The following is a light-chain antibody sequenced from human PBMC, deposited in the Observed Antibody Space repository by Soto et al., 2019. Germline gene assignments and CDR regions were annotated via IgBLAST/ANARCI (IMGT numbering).Light chain of an antibody. CDR3: QHDNSFTFT. Sequence: DIQMTQSPPTLSASVGDRVTITCRASQSINNWLAWHQQKPGKAPKVLIYKASSLESGVPSRFSGSGSGTECTLTISSLQPDDVATYYFQHDNSFTFTFGGGTQVEIK. V-gene: IGKV1-5*03. J-gene: IGKJ4*01. CDR1: QSINNW. CDR2: KAS.